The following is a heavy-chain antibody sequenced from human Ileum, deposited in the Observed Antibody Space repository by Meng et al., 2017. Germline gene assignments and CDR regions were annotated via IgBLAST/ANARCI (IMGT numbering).Heavy chain of an antibody. V-gene: IGHV3-23*01. CDR2: ISGSGGST. Sequence: GGSLRLSCAVSGVSFSSHAMSWVRQPPGKGLERVSVISGSGGSTYHEDSVKGRFTTSRDNSKNTLYLQMNSLGAEDAAVYYCAGLVGATLSGNSNFDYWGQGTLVTVAS. CDR3: AGLVGATLSGNSNFDY. J-gene: IGHJ4*02. CDR1: GVSFSSHA. D-gene: IGHD1-26*01.